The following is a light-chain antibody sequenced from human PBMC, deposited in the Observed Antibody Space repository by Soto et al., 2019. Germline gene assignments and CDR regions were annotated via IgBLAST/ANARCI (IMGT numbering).Light chain of an antibody. CDR2: NAS. Sequence: EIELTQSPATLSLSLGERATLSCRASQSVSSYLAWYQQKPGQAPRLLIYNASNRATGIPARFSGSGSGTDFTLTISSLETEDFAVYYCQQRSNWPPAFGQGTKVEIK. CDR3: QQRSNWPPA. J-gene: IGKJ1*01. CDR1: QSVSSY. V-gene: IGKV3-11*01.